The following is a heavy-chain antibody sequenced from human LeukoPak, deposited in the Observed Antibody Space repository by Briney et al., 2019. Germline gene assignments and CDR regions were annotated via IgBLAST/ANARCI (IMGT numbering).Heavy chain of an antibody. CDR3: ARQTGANGWFDP. CDR1: GGSISSGSYY. J-gene: IGHJ5*02. V-gene: IGHV4-61*02. CDR2: IYTSGST. Sequence: SETLSRTCSVSGGSISSGSYYWSWIRQPAGKGLEWIGGIYTSGSTNYNPSLKTRVTISVDTSKNQFSLKLSSVTVADTAVYYCARQTGANGWFDPWGQGTLVTVSS. D-gene: IGHD1-26*01.